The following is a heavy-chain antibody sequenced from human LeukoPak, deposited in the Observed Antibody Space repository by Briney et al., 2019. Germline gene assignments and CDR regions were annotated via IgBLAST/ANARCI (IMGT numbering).Heavy chain of an antibody. Sequence: SETLSLTCAVYGGSLSGYYWSWIRQPPGKGLEWIGEINHSGSTNYNPSLKSRVTISVDTSKNQFSLKLSSVTAADTAVYYCARGPIYYYGSGSYYAWFDYWGQGTLVIVSS. CDR3: ARGPIYYYGSGSYYAWFDY. J-gene: IGHJ4*02. D-gene: IGHD3-10*01. CDR2: INHSGST. V-gene: IGHV4-34*01. CDR1: GGSLSGYY.